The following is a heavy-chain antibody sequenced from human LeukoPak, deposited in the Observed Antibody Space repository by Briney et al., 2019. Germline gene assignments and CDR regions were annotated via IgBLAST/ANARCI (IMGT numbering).Heavy chain of an antibody. D-gene: IGHD5-18*01. Sequence: SETLSLTCAVSGGSFSGYYWSWIRQPPGKGLEWIGEINHSGSTNYNPSLKSRVTISVDTSKNQFSLKLSSVTAADTAVYYCARRGYSYPRVWGKGTTVTVSS. CDR1: GGSFSGYY. CDR2: INHSGST. CDR3: ARRGYSYPRV. J-gene: IGHJ6*04. V-gene: IGHV4-34*01.